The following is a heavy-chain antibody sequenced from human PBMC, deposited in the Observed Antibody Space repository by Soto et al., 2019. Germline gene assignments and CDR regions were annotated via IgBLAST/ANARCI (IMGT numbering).Heavy chain of an antibody. J-gene: IGHJ5*02. CDR1: GGSISSYY. Sequence: PSETLSLTCTVSGGSISSYYWSWIRQPPGKGLEWIGYIYYSGSTNYNPSLKSRVTISVDTSKNQFSLKLSSVTAADTAVYYCARASVAGTSCWFDPWGQGTLVTVSS. CDR3: ARASVAGTSCWFDP. V-gene: IGHV4-59*01. D-gene: IGHD6-19*01. CDR2: IYYSGST.